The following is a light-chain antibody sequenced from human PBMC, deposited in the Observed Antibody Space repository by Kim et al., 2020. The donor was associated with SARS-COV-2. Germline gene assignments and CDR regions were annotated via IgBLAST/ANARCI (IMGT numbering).Light chain of an antibody. V-gene: IGKV3-15*01. CDR1: QSVSIN. Sequence: EIVMTQSPATLSVSPGERATLSCRASQSVSINLVWYQQKPGQAPRLLIYGASTRATGIPARFSGSGSGTEFTLTISSLQSEDFAVYYCQQYNNWPETFGQGTKVDIK. CDR2: GAS. J-gene: IGKJ1*01. CDR3: QQYNNWPET.